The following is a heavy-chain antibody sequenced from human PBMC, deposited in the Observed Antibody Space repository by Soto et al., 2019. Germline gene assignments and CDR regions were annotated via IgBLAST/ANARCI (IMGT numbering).Heavy chain of an antibody. CDR1: GDSIRDSPHY. Sequence: SETLSLTCTVSGDSIRDSPHYWAWLRPTPGKRLEWIGSAYYSGNPYRNPSLRSRVTLDVDRSKNQFSLRLASVTAADTATYYCAHIRDYNHYGDFDPWGPGSLVTVSS. D-gene: IGHD4-4*01. V-gene: IGHV4-39*01. CDR3: AHIRDYNHYGDFDP. CDR2: AYYSGNP. J-gene: IGHJ5*02.